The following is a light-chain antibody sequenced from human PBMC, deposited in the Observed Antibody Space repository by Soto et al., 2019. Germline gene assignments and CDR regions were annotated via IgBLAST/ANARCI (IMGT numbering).Light chain of an antibody. Sequence: EIVLTQSPSTLSLSPGERATLSCRASQSVSSYLAWYQQKPGQAPRLLIYDASNRATGIPARFSGSGSGTDFTTTISRLAPEDFAVYYCQQRSNWPPLFTFGPGTKVD. CDR2: DAS. V-gene: IGKV3-11*01. CDR1: QSVSSY. J-gene: IGKJ3*01. CDR3: QQRSNWPPLFT.